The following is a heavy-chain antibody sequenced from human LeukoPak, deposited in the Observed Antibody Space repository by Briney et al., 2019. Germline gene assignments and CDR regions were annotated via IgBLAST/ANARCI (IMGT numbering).Heavy chain of an antibody. J-gene: IGHJ3*02. CDR3: TTEGYSSGWWAAFDI. CDR1: GFTFSNAW. D-gene: IGHD6-19*01. CDR2: IKTRTDGGTT. Sequence: GGSLRLSCEASGFTFSNAWMSWVRQAPGQGLEWVGRIKTRTDGGTTDYAAAVKGRLTISRDDSVNTLFLQMKSLKTEGTAVYYCTTEGYSSGWWAAFDIWGQGTMVTVSS. V-gene: IGHV3-15*01.